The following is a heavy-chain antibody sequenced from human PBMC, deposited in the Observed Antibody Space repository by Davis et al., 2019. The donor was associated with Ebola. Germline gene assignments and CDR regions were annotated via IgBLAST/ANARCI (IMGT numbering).Heavy chain of an antibody. J-gene: IGHJ3*02. CDR2: IYPGDSDT. D-gene: IGHD3-16*01. V-gene: IGHV5-51*01. CDR3: ASAQGASALRIDAFNI. CDR1: GYSFNTYW. Sequence: GESLKISCNGSGYSFNTYWIGWVRQTPGKGLEWMGVIYPGDSDTRYSPSFQGQVIISADKSISRAYLQWSSLKASDSGIYYCASAQGASALRIDAFNIWGQGTLVTVSS.